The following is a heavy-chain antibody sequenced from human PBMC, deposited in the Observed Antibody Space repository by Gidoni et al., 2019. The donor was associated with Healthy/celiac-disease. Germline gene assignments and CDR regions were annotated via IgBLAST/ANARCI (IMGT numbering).Heavy chain of an antibody. J-gene: IGHJ5*02. V-gene: IGHV3-23*01. CDR3: AKVRAQAVAGQYNCFDP. D-gene: IGHD6-19*01. CDR2: ISGSGGST. Sequence: QAPGKGLEWVSAISGSGGSTYYADSVKGRFTISRDNSKNTLYLQMNSLRAEDTAVYYCAKVRAQAVAGQYNCFDPWGQGTLVTVSS.